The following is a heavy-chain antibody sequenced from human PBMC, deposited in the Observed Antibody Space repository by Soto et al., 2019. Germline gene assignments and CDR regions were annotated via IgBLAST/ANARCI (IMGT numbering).Heavy chain of an antibody. V-gene: IGHV6-1*01. Sequence: SQTLSLTCAISGDSVSSNSAAWNWIRQSPSRGLEWLGRTYYRSKWYNDYAVSVKSRITINPDTSKNQFSLQLNSVTPEDTAVYYCARGGAVVAASPDTYNWFDPWGQGTPVTVSS. CDR2: TYYRSKWYN. CDR3: ARGGAVVAASPDTYNWFDP. J-gene: IGHJ5*02. CDR1: GDSVSSNSAA. D-gene: IGHD2-15*01.